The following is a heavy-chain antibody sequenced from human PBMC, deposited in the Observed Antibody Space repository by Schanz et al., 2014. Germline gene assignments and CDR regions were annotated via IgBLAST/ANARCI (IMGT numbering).Heavy chain of an antibody. CDR3: VREENYPSFLGYYYYMDV. D-gene: IGHD3-10*01. Sequence: QVQLVESGGGVVRPGRSLRLSCATSGFTFSRFGMHWVRQAPGKGPEWVALVWSDGNTKYYVDSVEGRFTISRDNSKSMLFLEMSSLRVEDTAVYYCVREENYPSFLGYYYYMDVWGKGTSVTVSS. CDR2: VWSDGNTK. CDR1: GFTFSRFG. V-gene: IGHV3-33*01. J-gene: IGHJ6*03.